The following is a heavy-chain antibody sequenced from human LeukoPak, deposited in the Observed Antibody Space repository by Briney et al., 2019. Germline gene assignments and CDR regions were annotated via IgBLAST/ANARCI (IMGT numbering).Heavy chain of an antibody. CDR3: TTAVGGTEDFDY. D-gene: IGHD1-26*01. V-gene: IGHV3-15*01. CDR1: GFTFRNAW. J-gene: IGHJ4*02. Sequence: GGSLRLSCAASGFTFRNAWMSWVRQAPGKGLEWVGRIKKKTEGGTADYAAPVKGRFTISRDDSKNTLYLQMNSLKTEDTAVYYCTTAVGGTEDFDYWGQGTLVTVSS. CDR2: IKKKTEGGTA.